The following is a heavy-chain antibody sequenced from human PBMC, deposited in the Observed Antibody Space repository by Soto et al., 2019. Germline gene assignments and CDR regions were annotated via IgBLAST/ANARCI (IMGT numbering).Heavy chain of an antibody. V-gene: IGHV4-59*01. Sequence: SETLSLTCTVSGGSISSYYWSWIRQPPGKGLEWIGYIYYSGSTNYNPSLKSRVTISVEKAKNQFSLKLSSVTAADTAVYYCARRGYCSSTSCYDAFDIWGQGTMVTVSS. J-gene: IGHJ3*02. D-gene: IGHD2-2*01. CDR2: IYYSGST. CDR1: GGSISSYY. CDR3: ARRGYCSSTSCYDAFDI.